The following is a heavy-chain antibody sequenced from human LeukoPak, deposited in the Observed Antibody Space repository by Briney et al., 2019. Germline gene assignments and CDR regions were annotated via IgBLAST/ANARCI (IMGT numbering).Heavy chain of an antibody. CDR1: GFTFSSYG. CDR3: AKDRAAMAYYFDY. D-gene: IGHD2-2*01. CDR2: IRYDGSNK. J-gene: IGHJ4*02. V-gene: IGHV3-30*02. Sequence: AGGSLRLSCAASGFTFSSYGMHWVRQAPGKGLEWVAFIRYDGSNKYYADSVKGRFTISGDNSKNTLYLQMNSLRAEDTAVYYCAKDRAAMAYYFDYWGQGTLVTVSS.